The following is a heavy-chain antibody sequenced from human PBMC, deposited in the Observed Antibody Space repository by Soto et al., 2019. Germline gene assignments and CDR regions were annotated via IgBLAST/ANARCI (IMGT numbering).Heavy chain of an antibody. CDR3: ASRHYGSGSYYIPSYSCGMDV. CDR1: GGSISSGGYY. D-gene: IGHD3-10*01. J-gene: IGHJ6*02. V-gene: IGHV4-31*03. Sequence: QVQLQESGPGLVKPSQTLSLTCTVSGGSISSGGYYWSWIRQHPGKGLEWIGYIYYSGSTYYNPSPKRRVTISVDTSKNQCSLKLSSVTAADTAVYYCASRHYGSGSYYIPSYSCGMDVWGQGTTVTVSS. CDR2: IYYSGST.